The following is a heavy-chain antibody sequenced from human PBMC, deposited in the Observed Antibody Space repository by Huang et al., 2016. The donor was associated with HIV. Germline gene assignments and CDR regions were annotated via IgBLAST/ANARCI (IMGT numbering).Heavy chain of an antibody. Sequence: QVQLVESGGGVVQPGRSLRLSCAASGFAFCSFAMHWSRQAPGKGLKGPAVISNEGTIKNDADSVRVRFTISRDNSKGTVYLQMNSLRPEDTAVYSCARTGSYYYGSGIYHFGDYWGQGTLVTVSS. CDR2: ISNEGTIK. CDR1: GFAFCSFA. J-gene: IGHJ4*02. V-gene: IGHV3-30*01. CDR3: ARTGSYYYGSGIYHFGDY. D-gene: IGHD3-10*01.